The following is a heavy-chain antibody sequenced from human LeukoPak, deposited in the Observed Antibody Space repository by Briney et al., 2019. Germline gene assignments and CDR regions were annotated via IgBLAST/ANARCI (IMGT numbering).Heavy chain of an antibody. J-gene: IGHJ4*02. CDR3: AKDRYSSGWYLGYFDY. CDR1: GFTFSSYG. CDR2: ISYDGNNK. Sequence: GGSLRLSCAASGFTFSSYGMHWVRQAPGKGLEWVAVISYDGNNKYYGDSVEGRFTISRDNSKNTLYLQMNSLRAEDTAVYYCAKDRYSSGWYLGYFDYWGQGTLVTVSS. V-gene: IGHV3-30*18. D-gene: IGHD6-19*01.